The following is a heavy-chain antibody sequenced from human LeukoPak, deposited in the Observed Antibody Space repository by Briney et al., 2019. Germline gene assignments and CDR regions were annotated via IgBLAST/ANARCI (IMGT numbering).Heavy chain of an antibody. V-gene: IGHV4-59*01. CDR3: ARAGDNWNDVGAFDI. CDR2: IYYSVIT. Sequence: SETLSLTCALSGGSISSYYWSWIRQPPGKGLEWIGYIYYSVITNYNPSLQSRVTISVYTSKNQFSLNLSAVAPADTAVYYCARAGDNWNDVGAFDIWVQGTMVTVSS. D-gene: IGHD1-20*01. J-gene: IGHJ3*02. CDR1: GGSISSYY.